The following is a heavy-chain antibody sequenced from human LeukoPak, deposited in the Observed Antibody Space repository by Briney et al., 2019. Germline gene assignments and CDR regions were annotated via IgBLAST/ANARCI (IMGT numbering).Heavy chain of an antibody. CDR1: GGSIISGRYY. CDR2: VYYGGSA. CDR3: VRSNSGSSRFWYFGL. J-gene: IGHJ2*01. D-gene: IGHD1-26*01. V-gene: IGHV4-39*02. Sequence: SETLSLTCNVSGGSIISGRYYWVWIRQPPGKGLEWIGSVYYGGSAYYNPSLKSRVTISVDTYKNHFSLKLNSVTAADTSVYYCVRSNSGSSRFWYFGLWGRGALVPVSS.